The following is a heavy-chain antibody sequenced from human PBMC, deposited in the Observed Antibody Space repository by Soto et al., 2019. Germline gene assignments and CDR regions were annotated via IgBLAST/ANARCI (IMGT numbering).Heavy chain of an antibody. CDR3: AGVGEVVVAATPYYYGMDV. D-gene: IGHD2-15*01. CDR1: GYTFTSYG. J-gene: IGHJ6*02. V-gene: IGHV1-18*01. Sequence: ASVKVSCKASGYTFTSYGISWVRQAPGQGLEWMGWISAYNGNTNYAQKLQGRVTMTTDTSTSTAYMELRSLRSDDTAVYYCAGVGEVVVAATPYYYGMDVWGQGTTVTVSS. CDR2: ISAYNGNT.